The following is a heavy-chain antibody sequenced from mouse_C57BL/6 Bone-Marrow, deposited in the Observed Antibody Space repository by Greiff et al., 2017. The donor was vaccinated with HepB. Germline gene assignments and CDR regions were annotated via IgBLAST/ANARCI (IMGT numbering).Heavy chain of an antibody. CDR3: ARDLTTVVATDAMDY. CDR2: ISDGGSYT. Sequence: EVKLMESGGGLVKPGGSLKLSCAASGFTFSSYAMSWVRQTPEKRLEWVATISDGGSYTYYPDNVKGRFTISRDNPKNNLYLQMSHLKSEDTAMYYCARDLTTVVATDAMDYWGQGTSVTVSS. CDR1: GFTFSSYA. J-gene: IGHJ4*01. V-gene: IGHV5-4*01. D-gene: IGHD1-1*01.